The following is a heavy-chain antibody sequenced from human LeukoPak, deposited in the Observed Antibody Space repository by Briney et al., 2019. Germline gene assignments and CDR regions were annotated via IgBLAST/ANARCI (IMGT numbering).Heavy chain of an antibody. J-gene: IGHJ4*02. CDR1: GFTFGDYA. Sequence: GGSLRLSCTASGFTFGDYAMNWIRQAPGKGLEWVGFIRSKAYGETADYAASVKGRFTISRDDSKAIAYLQMNSLKTEDTAVYHCTRDRGAYNLYDYWGQGTLVTVSS. CDR2: IRSKAYGETA. V-gene: IGHV3-49*03. CDR3: TRDRGAYNLYDY. D-gene: IGHD1-1*01.